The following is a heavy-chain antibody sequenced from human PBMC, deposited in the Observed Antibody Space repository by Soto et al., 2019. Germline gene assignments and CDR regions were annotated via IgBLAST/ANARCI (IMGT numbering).Heavy chain of an antibody. J-gene: IGHJ4*02. CDR3: ARDPGKGYCSGCYCYAPVY. V-gene: IGHV3-30-3*01. CDR2: ISFDGSNN. D-gene: IGHD2-15*01. Sequence: QVQLVESGGGVVQPGRSLRLSCAASKFTFSDYAMHWVRQAPGKGLERVALISFDGSNNYYADSLKGRFTISRDNSNNTLFLQMNSLIAEGTAVYYCARDPGKGYCSGCYCYAPVYWGQGTLVTVSS. CDR1: KFTFSDYA.